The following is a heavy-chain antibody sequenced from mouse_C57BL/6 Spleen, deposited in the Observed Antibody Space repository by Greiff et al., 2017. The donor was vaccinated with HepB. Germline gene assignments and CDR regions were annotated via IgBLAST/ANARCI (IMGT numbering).Heavy chain of an antibody. J-gene: IGHJ1*03. CDR2: IYPGDGDT. CDR3: ARFGRYFDV. V-gene: IGHV1-82*01. CDR1: GYAFSSSW. Sequence: QVQLKESGPELVKPGASVKISCKASGYAFSSSWMNWVKQRPGKGLEWIGRIYPGDGDTNYNGKFKGKATLTADKSSSTAYMQLSSLTSEDSAVYFCARFGRYFDVWGTGTTVTVSS.